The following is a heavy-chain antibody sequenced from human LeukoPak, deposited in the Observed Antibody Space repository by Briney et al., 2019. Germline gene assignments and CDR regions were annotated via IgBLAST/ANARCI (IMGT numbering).Heavy chain of an antibody. CDR2: IIPIFGTA. V-gene: IGHV1-69*06. CDR3: ATPPGAFDI. J-gene: IGHJ3*02. Sequence: ASVKVSCKASGGTFSSYAISWVRQAPGQGLEWMGGIIPIFGTANYAQKFQGRVTMTEDTSTDTAYMELSSLRSEDTAVYYCATPPGAFDIWGQGTMVTVSS. D-gene: IGHD1-14*01. CDR1: GGTFSSYA.